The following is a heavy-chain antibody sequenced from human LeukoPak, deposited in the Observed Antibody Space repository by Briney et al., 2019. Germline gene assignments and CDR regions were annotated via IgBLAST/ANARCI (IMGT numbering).Heavy chain of an antibody. CDR3: ARDLSGLAPSGY. Sequence: ASVKVSCKASGYTFTGYYMHWVRQAPGQGLEWMGWINPDSGGTNYAQKFQGRVTMTRDTSISTAYMDLSGLRSDDTAVYYCARDLSGLAPSGYWGQGTLVTVSS. CDR1: GYTFTGYY. J-gene: IGHJ4*02. D-gene: IGHD6-19*01. CDR2: INPDSGGT. V-gene: IGHV1-2*02.